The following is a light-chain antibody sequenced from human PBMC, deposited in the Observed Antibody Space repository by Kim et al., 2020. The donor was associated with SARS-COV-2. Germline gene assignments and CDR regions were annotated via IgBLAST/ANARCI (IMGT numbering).Light chain of an antibody. V-gene: IGKV1-5*01. Sequence: DIQMTQSPSTLSASVGDRVTITCRASQSISSWLAWYQQKPGKAPKLLFYDASSLESGVPSRFSGSGSGTEFTLTISSLQPDDFATYYSQQYNSNSPTFGQGTKVDIK. CDR1: QSISSW. CDR3: QQYNSNSPT. CDR2: DAS. J-gene: IGKJ1*01.